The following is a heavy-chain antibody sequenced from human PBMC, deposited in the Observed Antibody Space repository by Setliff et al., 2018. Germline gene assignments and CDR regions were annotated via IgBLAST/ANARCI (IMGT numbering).Heavy chain of an antibody. CDR3: ARHSHYYDSSGLDY. Sequence: SETLSLTCAVSGYSISSRYYWGWIRQPPGKGQEWIGSIYHSGSTYYNPPLKSRVTISVDTSKNQFSLKLSSVTAADTAVYYCARHSHYYDSSGLDYWGQGTLVTVSS. J-gene: IGHJ4*01. CDR1: GYSISSRYY. V-gene: IGHV4-38-2*01. CDR2: IYHSGST. D-gene: IGHD3-22*01.